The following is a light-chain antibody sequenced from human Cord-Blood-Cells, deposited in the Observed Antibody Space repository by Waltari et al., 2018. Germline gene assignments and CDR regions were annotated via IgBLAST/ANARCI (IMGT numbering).Light chain of an antibody. CDR3: SSYTSSSTWV. J-gene: IGLJ3*02. V-gene: IGLV2-14*03. Sequence: QSALTPPASLSGSPGQSIPISCPGTRSDGGGPNYVSWYQQHPGKAPKLMIYDVSNRPSGVSNRFSDSKSGNTASLTISGLQAEDEADYYCSSYTSSSTWVFGGGTKLTVL. CDR2: DVS. CDR1: RSDGGGPNY.